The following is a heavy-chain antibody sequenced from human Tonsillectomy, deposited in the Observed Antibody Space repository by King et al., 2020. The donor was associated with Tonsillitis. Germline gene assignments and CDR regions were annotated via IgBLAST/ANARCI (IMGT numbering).Heavy chain of an antibody. Sequence: VQLVESGGGVVQPGRSLRLSCAASGFTFSSYGMHWVRQAPGKGLEWVAVISYDGSNKYYADSVKGRFTISRDNSKNTLYLQMNSLRAEDTAVYYCAKVLGRYSYGHDAFDIWGQGTMVTVSS. CDR3: AKVLGRYSYGHDAFDI. D-gene: IGHD5-18*01. V-gene: IGHV3-30*18. CDR2: ISYDGSNK. J-gene: IGHJ3*02. CDR1: GFTFSSYG.